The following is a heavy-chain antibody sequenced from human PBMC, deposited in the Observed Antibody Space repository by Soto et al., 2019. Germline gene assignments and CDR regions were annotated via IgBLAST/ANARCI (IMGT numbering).Heavy chain of an antibody. D-gene: IGHD2-21*02. CDR1: GGSISSGGYY. CDR2: IYYSGST. CDR3: ARLTTVVTPYFDL. V-gene: IGHV4-31*03. J-gene: IGHJ2*01. Sequence: QVQLQESGPGLVKPSQTLSLTCTVSGGSISSGGYYWSWIRQHPGKGLEWIGYIYYSGSTYYNPSLKSRVTISVDTSKNQFSLQLSSVTAADTAVYYCARLTTVVTPYFDLWGRGTLVTVSS.